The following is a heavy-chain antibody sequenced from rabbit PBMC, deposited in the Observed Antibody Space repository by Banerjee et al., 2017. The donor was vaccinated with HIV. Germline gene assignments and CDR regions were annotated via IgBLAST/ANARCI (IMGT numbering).Heavy chain of an antibody. CDR1: GFSFSSSYY. D-gene: IGHD1-1*01. Sequence: QEQLEESGGDLVKPEGSLTLTCTASGFSFSSSYYMCWVRQAPGKGLEWIACINTNSGNAVYATWAKGRFTISKTSSTTVTLQMTSLTAADTATYFCASGYSDVYFNLWGQGTLVTVS. CDR3: ASGYSDVYFNL. CDR2: INTNSGNA. V-gene: IGHV1S45*01. J-gene: IGHJ4*01.